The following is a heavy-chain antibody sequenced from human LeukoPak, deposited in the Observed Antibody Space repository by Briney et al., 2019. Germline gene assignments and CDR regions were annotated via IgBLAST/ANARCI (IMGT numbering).Heavy chain of an antibody. V-gene: IGHV3-30*02. D-gene: IGHD4-23*01. J-gene: IGHJ4*02. CDR3: AKTYGGNPYFDY. CDR1: VFTLSSYG. Sequence: GGCLSLSRAVSVFTLSSYGMHGVRQAPAKGLEGVAFIRYDGSNKYYAHSAKGRFTISRDNYKNTLYLQMNTLRAEDTSVYYCAKTYGGNPYFDYWGQGTLVTVSS. CDR2: IRYDGSNK.